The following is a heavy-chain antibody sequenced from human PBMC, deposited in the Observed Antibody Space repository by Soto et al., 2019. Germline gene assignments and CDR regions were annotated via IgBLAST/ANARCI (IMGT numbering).Heavy chain of an antibody. J-gene: IGHJ4*01. V-gene: IGHV3-7*04. CDR3: VRDYFGPGPY. CDR2: IKEDGTQT. CDR1: GFTFSSYS. D-gene: IGHD3-10*01. Sequence: GGSLRLSCAASGFTFSSYSMNRVRQAPGKGLEWVANIKEDGTQTYYVDSVKGRFTISRDNAKNSLFLQMNSLRVEDTAVYYCVRDYFGPGPYWGQGTLVTVSS.